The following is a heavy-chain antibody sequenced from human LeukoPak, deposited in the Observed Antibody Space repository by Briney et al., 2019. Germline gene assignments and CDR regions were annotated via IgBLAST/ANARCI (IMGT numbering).Heavy chain of an antibody. Sequence: GASVKVSCKASGYTFTSYGISWVRQAPGQGLEWMGWISAYNGNTNYAQKLQGRVTMTTDTSTSTAYMELRSLRAEDTAVYYCARGRTADYGDQKGPPRWFDPWGQGTLVTVSS. CDR1: GYTFTSYG. CDR2: ISAYNGNT. V-gene: IGHV1-18*01. CDR3: ARGRTADYGDQKGPPRWFDP. D-gene: IGHD4-17*01. J-gene: IGHJ5*02.